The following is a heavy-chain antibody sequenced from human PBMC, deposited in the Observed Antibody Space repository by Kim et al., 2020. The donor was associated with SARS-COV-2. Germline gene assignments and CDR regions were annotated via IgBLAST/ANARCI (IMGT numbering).Heavy chain of an antibody. CDR2: ISSSGSTI. CDR1: GFTFSSYE. D-gene: IGHD3-22*01. Sequence: GGSLRLSCAASGFTFSSYEMNWVRQAPGKGLEWVSYISSSGSTIYYADSVKGRFTISRDNAKNSLYLQMNSLRAEDTAVYYCARDYYYDSSGYYLRPEYYYYGMDVWGQGTTVTVSS. V-gene: IGHV3-48*03. J-gene: IGHJ6*02. CDR3: ARDYYYDSSGYYLRPEYYYYGMDV.